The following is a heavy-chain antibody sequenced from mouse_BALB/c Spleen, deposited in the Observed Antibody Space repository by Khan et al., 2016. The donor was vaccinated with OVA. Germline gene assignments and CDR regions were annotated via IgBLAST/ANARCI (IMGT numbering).Heavy chain of an antibody. Sequence: EVKVVESGGDLVKPGGSLKLSCAASGFIFSSYSMSWVRQTPDKRLEWVATISSGGDYTYYQDSVKGRFSISRDDAKNTMYLQMSSLISEDTAMYYCASHLTGSFAYWGQGTLVTVSA. J-gene: IGHJ3*01. V-gene: IGHV5-6*01. CDR1: GFIFSSYS. D-gene: IGHD4-1*01. CDR3: ASHLTGSFAY. CDR2: ISSGGDYT.